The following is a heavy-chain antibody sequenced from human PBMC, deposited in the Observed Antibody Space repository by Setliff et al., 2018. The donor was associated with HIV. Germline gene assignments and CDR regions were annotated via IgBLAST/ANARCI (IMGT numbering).Heavy chain of an antibody. Sequence: PSETLSLTCTVSGDSISTSRYYWGWIRQGPGKGLEWIGTINYGGTYYNPSLKSRVTISVDTSKNQFSLKLSSVTAADTAVYYCARVSTAVTAAPLDYWSQGTLVTVSS. D-gene: IGHD4-17*01. CDR2: INYGGT. CDR3: ARVSTAVTAAPLDY. J-gene: IGHJ4*02. V-gene: IGHV4-39*07. CDR1: GDSISTSRYY.